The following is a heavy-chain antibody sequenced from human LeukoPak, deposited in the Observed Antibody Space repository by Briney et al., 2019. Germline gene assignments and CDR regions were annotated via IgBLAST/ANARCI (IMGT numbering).Heavy chain of an antibody. D-gene: IGHD6-13*01. CDR3: ERETQETYTSSWGLYDPYYYMDA. J-gene: IGHJ6*03. Sequence: PSETLSLTCTVSSGSYYWTWIRQPAGKGLEWIGQISSSGSTTYNPSLKSRVTISLDTSENYFSLKVKSVTAADTAVYYCERETQETYTSSWGLYDPYYYMDAWGKGTTVTVS. CDR1: SGSYY. V-gene: IGHV4-4*07. CDR2: ISSSGST.